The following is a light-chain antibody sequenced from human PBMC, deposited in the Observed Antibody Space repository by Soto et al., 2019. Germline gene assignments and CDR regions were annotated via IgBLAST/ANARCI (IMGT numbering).Light chain of an antibody. V-gene: IGKV3-15*01. CDR3: QQYYNWPPLT. J-gene: IGKJ4*01. Sequence: DILMTQSPSSLSASPGDRATISCRASQSISNNLTWYHQKPGQPPRLLIYGASTMPPSVPARFSGSASATEFTTTISSLESEDVGVYYCQQYYNWPPLTFGRGTRVEIK. CDR1: QSISNN. CDR2: GAS.